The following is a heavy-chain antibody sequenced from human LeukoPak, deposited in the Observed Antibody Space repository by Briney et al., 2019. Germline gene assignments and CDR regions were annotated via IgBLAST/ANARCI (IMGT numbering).Heavy chain of an antibody. V-gene: IGHV3-21*01. CDR1: GFTFSSYS. D-gene: IGHD6-13*01. CDR3: ARDGYSSSWYEPDFDY. Sequence: GGSLRLSCAASGFTFSSYSTNWVRQAPGKGLEWVSSISSSSSYIYYADSVKGRFTISRDNAKNSLYLQMNSLRAEDTAVYYCARDGYSSSWYEPDFDYWGQGTLVTVSS. J-gene: IGHJ4*02. CDR2: ISSSSSYI.